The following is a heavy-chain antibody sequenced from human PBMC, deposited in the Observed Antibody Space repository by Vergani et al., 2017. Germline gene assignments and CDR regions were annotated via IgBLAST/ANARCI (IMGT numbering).Heavy chain of an antibody. CDR1: GGSFSGYY. D-gene: IGHD2-2*02. CDR3: ARARRYCSSTSCYIDYYYGMDV. J-gene: IGHJ6*02. Sequence: QVQLQQWGAGLLKPSETLSLTCAVYGGSFSGYYWSWFRQPPGKGLEWIGEINHSGSTNYNPSLKSRVTISVDTSKNQFSLKLSSVTAADTAVYYCARARRYCSSTSCYIDYYYGMDVWGQGTTVTVSS. CDR2: INHSGST. V-gene: IGHV4-34*01.